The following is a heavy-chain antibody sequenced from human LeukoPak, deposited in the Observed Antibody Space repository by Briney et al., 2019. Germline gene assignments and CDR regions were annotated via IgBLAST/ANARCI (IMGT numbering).Heavy chain of an antibody. V-gene: IGHV3-30-3*01. CDR3: ARGPSDFWSGYSPYYYYYGMDV. CDR2: ISCDGSNK. D-gene: IGHD3-3*01. CDR1: GFTLSSYA. J-gene: IGHJ6*02. Sequence: GRSLRLSCAASGFTLSSYAMHWVRQAPGKGLEWVAVISCDGSNKYYADSVKGRFTISRDNSKNTLYLQMNSLRAEDAAVYYCARGPSDFWSGYSPYYYYYGMDVWGQGTTVTVSS.